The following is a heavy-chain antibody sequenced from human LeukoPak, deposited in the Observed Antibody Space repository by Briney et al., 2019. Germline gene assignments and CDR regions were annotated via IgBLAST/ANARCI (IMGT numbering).Heavy chain of an antibody. Sequence: SETLSLTCTVSGGSISGYYWSWIRQPPGKGLEWIGYIHYSGSTNYNPSLNSRVTISVDTSKNQFSLKLSSVTAADTAVYYCARDQGSRGYSYGAWAFDIWGQGTMVTVSS. CDR2: IHYSGST. CDR3: ARDQGSRGYSYGAWAFDI. D-gene: IGHD5-18*01. CDR1: GGSISGYY. V-gene: IGHV4-59*01. J-gene: IGHJ3*02.